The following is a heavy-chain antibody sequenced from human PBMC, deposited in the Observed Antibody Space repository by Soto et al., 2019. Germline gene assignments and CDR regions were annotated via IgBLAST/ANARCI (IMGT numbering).Heavy chain of an antibody. Sequence: EVQLVESGGGLVQPGGSLRLSCAASGFTFSSYSMNWVRQAPGKGLEWVSYISSSSSTIYYADSVKGRFTISRDNAKNSLYLQMNSLRSEDTAVYYCARSREGMVLAAKLYFDYWGQGTLVTVSS. D-gene: IGHD2-15*01. CDR2: ISSSSSTI. J-gene: IGHJ4*02. CDR1: GFTFSSYS. V-gene: IGHV3-48*01. CDR3: ARSREGMVLAAKLYFDY.